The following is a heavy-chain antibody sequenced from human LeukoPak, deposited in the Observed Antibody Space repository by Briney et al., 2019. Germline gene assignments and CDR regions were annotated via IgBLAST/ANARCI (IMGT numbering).Heavy chain of an antibody. D-gene: IGHD2-15*01. CDR2: ISKDADAT. J-gene: IGHJ4*02. CDR3: AKESPYCHGTDCRIYYFDS. V-gene: IGHV3-23*01. Sequence: PGGSLRLSCAASGFTFRSYAMSWVRQAPGKGLEWVSAISKDADATYYAGSVKGRFTISRDNSKDTLSLQMNSLRAEDMAVYYCAKESPYCHGTDCRIYYFDSWGQGILVTVSS. CDR1: GFTFRSYA.